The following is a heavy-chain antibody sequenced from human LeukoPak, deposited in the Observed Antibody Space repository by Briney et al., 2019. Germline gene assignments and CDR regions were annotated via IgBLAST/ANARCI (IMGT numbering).Heavy chain of an antibody. Sequence: PSETLSLTCIVSGGSISSYYWSWIRQPPGKGLEWIGYIYYGGSTNYNPPLKSRVHVSVDQSNNQFALKLSSVTAADTAVYYCARGFKREAVSNWFDPWGQGTLVTVSS. V-gene: IGHV4-59*01. CDR3: ARGFKREAVSNWFDP. CDR2: IYYGGST. J-gene: IGHJ5*02. D-gene: IGHD1-26*01. CDR1: GGSISSYY.